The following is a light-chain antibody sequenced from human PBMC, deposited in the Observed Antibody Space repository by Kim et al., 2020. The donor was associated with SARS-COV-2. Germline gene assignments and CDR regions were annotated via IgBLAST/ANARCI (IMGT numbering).Light chain of an antibody. V-gene: IGLV2-14*01. CDR3: SSYTTSSTYV. J-gene: IGLJ1*01. CDR1: SSDVGGYHY. CDR2: DVS. Sequence: QSALTQPASVSGSPGQSITISCTGTSSDVGGYHYVSWYQQHPGKAPKLMIYDVSKRPSGVSNRFSGSKSGNTASLTISGLQAEDEADYYCSSYTTSSTYVFGTGTEVTVL.